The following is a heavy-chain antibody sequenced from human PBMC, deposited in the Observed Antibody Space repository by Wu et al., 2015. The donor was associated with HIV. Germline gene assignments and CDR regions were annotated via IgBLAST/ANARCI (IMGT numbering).Heavy chain of an antibody. J-gene: IGHJ4*02. Sequence: QVQLVQSGAEVKKPGSSVKVSCKASGGTFSSYAISWVRQAPGQGLEWMGRIIPIFGTANYAQKFQGRVTITADESTSTAYMELSSLRSEDTAVYYCAIPRGYSGYDLGGFDYWGQGNAWSPSPQ. CDR1: GGTFSSYA. CDR2: IIPIFGTA. V-gene: IGHV1-69*13. D-gene: IGHD5-12*01. CDR3: AIPRGYSGYDLGGFDY.